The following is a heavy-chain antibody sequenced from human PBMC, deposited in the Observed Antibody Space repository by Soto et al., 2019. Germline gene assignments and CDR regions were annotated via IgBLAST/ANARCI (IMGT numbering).Heavy chain of an antibody. Sequence: ASVKVSCKASGYTFTGYYMHWVRQAPGQGLEWMGWINPNSGGTNYAQNFRGWVTMTRDTSISTAYMELSSLRSEDTAVYYCARTLYGDNVDYWGQGTLVTVSS. CDR1: GYTFTGYY. D-gene: IGHD4-17*01. CDR2: INPNSGGT. V-gene: IGHV1-2*04. J-gene: IGHJ4*02. CDR3: ARTLYGDNVDY.